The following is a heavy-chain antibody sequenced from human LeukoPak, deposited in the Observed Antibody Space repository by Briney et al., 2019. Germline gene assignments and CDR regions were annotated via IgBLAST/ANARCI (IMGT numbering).Heavy chain of an antibody. CDR1: GFSFSSYG. Sequence: GGSLRLSCAASGFSFSSYGMHWVRQAPGKGLEWVAIIWYDGSNTYYADSVKGRFTISRDNSKNTLYLEMNSLRAEDTAVYYCARARDFDFWGQGTLVTVSS. V-gene: IGHV3-33*01. J-gene: IGHJ4*02. CDR2: IWYDGSNT. CDR3: ARARDFDF.